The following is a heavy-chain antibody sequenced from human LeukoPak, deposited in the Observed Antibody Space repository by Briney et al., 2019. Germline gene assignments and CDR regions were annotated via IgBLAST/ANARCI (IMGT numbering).Heavy chain of an antibody. Sequence: GGPLRLSSGASGFTVSSKNMNWVRQATGKGLQWVSVLDRGGSTHYAVSVKGRFTICRDNSTNTLYLQMNSPRAEDTAVYYCARSGYDLNYFDYWGQGTLVTVSS. V-gene: IGHV3-53*01. D-gene: IGHD5-12*01. J-gene: IGHJ4*02. CDR3: ARSGYDLNYFDY. CDR1: GFTVSSKN. CDR2: LDRGGST.